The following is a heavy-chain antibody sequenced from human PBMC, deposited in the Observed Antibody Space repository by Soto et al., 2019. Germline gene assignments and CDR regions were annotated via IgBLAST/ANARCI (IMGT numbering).Heavy chain of an antibody. CDR3: VRGEVQIWAYVGSFDY. CDR1: GFSFSNYG. J-gene: IGHJ4*02. CDR2: IWLNGGNI. V-gene: IGHV3-33*01. D-gene: IGHD1-26*01. Sequence: QVQLLQSGGGVVQPGRSLRLSCAASGFSFSNYGMHWVRQTPGRGLEWVAIIWLNGGNIGYAESVKGRFTVSRDDSKKMWCLQRDSVGVEDTAMYYCVRGEVQIWAYVGSFDYWGQG.